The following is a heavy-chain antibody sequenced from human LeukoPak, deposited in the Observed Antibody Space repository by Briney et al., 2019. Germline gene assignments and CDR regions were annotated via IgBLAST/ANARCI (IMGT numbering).Heavy chain of an antibody. CDR3: ARGDSATTTFDF. Sequence: GGCLRLACRASGFSVDSLFVTWVRQPPGKRLERVSFMMPSGHIDYTDSVKGRFIISRDSFKNILSLQMNSLRVDDSAIYYCARGDSATTTFDFWGQGTLVTVSS. J-gene: IGHJ4*02. CDR1: GFSVDSLF. V-gene: IGHV3-66*01. CDR2: MMPSGHI. D-gene: IGHD4-17*01.